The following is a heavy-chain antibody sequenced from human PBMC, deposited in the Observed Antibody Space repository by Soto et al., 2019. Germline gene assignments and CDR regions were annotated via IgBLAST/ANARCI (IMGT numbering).Heavy chain of an antibody. J-gene: IGHJ4*02. CDR2: IHYNGDT. D-gene: IGHD2-15*01. CDR1: GGSISSESYF. Sequence: SETLSLTCTVSGGSISSESYFWSWIRKPPGKGLEWIGYIHYNGDTNSNPSLKSRVTISVDSSKNQFSLKLNSVTAADTAVYYCARINGGSPDFWGQGTLVTVSS. CDR3: ARINGGSPDF. V-gene: IGHV4-61*01.